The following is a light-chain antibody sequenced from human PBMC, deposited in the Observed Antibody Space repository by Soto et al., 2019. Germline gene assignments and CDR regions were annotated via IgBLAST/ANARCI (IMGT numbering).Light chain of an antibody. V-gene: IGLV1-44*01. CDR1: RSNIGSNT. J-gene: IGLJ1*01. CDR2: SNN. Sequence: VLTQPPSTSGTPGQRVTISCSGSRSNIGSNTVTWYQQLPGTAPKLLIYSNNQRPSGVPDRFSGSKSGTSASLAISGLQSEDEADYYCAAWDDSLNGSYVFGTGTKV. CDR3: AAWDDSLNGSYV.